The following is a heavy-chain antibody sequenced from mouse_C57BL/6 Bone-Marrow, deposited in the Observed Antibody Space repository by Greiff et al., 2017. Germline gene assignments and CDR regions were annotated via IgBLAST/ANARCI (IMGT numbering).Heavy chain of an antibody. Sequence: QVQLQQPGAELVMPGASVKLSCKASGYTFTSYWMHWVKQRPGQGLEWIGEIDPSDSYTNYNQKFKGKSTLTVDKSSSTAYMQRSSLTSEDSAVYYWARSDGAYYSILDYWGQGTTLTVSS. V-gene: IGHV1-69*01. CDR2: IDPSDSYT. D-gene: IGHD2-5*01. CDR1: GYTFTSYW. CDR3: ARSDGAYYSILDY. J-gene: IGHJ2*01.